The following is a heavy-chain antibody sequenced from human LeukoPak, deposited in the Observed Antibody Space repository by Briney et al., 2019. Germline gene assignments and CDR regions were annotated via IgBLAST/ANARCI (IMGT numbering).Heavy chain of an antibody. D-gene: IGHD5-12*01. CDR2: IKQDGSEK. V-gene: IGHV3-7*01. CDR1: GFTFSSYW. J-gene: IGHJ4*02. Sequence: GGSLRLSCAASGFTFSSYWMSWVRQVPGKGLEWVANIKQDGSEKYYVDSVKGRFTISRDNAKNSLYLQMNSLRAEDTAVYYCARDLHGWLRLQVFDYWGQGTLVTVSS. CDR3: ARDLHGWLRLQVFDY.